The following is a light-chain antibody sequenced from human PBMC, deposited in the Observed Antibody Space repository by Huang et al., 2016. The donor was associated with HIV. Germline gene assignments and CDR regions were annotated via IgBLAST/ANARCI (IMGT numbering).Light chain of an antibody. J-gene: IGKJ3*01. CDR3: QQYERPPDT. CDR1: QSVGIY. CDR2: GAS. Sequence: EIVLTQSPGTLSLSPGKRATLSCRASQSVGIYLAWYQQKPGQAPRLLIYGASTRVTGIPDRFSGGGSGTDFTLSISRLEPEDFAVYYCQQYERPPDTFGPGTKVNIK. V-gene: IGKV3-20*01.